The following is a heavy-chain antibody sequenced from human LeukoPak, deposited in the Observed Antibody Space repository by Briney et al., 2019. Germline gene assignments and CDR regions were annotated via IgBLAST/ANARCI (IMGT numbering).Heavy chain of an antibody. CDR1: GGSFSGYY. CDR3: VRADYVWGSYRKNAFDI. J-gene: IGHJ3*02. Sequence: KPSETLSLTCAVYGGSFSGYYWSWIRQPPGKGLEWIGEINHSGSTNYNPSLKSRVTISVDTSKNQFSLKLSSVTAADTAVYYCVRADYVWGSYRKNAFDIWGQGTMVTVSS. V-gene: IGHV4-34*01. D-gene: IGHD3-16*02. CDR2: INHSGST.